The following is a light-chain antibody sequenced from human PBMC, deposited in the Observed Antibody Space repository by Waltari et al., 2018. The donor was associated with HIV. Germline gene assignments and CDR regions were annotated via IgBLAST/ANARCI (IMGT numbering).Light chain of an antibody. J-gene: IGLJ2*01. CDR1: ALPKQY. CDR3: QSADSSGTVV. CDR2: KDS. Sequence: SYELTRPPSVSVSPGPTARITCSGDALPKQYAYWYQQKPGQDPVLVIYKDSERPSGLPERFSGSSSGTTVTLTISGVQAEDEADYYCQSADSSGTVVFGGGTKLTVL. V-gene: IGLV3-25*03.